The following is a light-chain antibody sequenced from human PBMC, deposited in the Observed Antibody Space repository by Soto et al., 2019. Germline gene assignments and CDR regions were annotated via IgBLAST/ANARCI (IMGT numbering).Light chain of an antibody. CDR3: MPALQTLSA. CDR2: LGS. CDR1: QSLLHSNGYNY. J-gene: IGKJ3*01. V-gene: IGKV2-28*01. Sequence: TKYPLSLPVTPGEPASISCRSSQSLLHSNGYNYLDWYLQKPGQSPQLLIYLGSNRASGVPDRFSGSGSGTDFTLKISRVEAEDVGVYYCMPALQTLSALGPGTQVD.